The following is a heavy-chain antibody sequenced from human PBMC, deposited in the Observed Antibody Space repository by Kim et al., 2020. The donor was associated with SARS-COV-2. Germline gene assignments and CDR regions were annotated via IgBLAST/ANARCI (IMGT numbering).Heavy chain of an antibody. Sequence: GGSLRLSCAASGFTFTSYAMSWVCQAPGKGLQWVSAISGSGITTNYADSVKGRFTISRDSSKNTLFLQMNSLRPEDTAVYYCTKDIGQALEYWGQGTLVSFSS. J-gene: IGHJ4*02. D-gene: IGHD1-26*01. CDR1: GFTFTSYA. CDR2: ISGSGITT. CDR3: TKDIGQALEY. V-gene: IGHV3-23*01.